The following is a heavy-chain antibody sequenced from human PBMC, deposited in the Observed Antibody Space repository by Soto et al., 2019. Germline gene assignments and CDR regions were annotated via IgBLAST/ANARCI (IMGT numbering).Heavy chain of an antibody. Sequence: KVSCKGSGYSFTSYWIGWVRQMPGKGLEWMGIIYPGDSDTRYSPSFQGQVTISADKSISTAYLQWSSLKASDTAMYYCALHGYSSGYWFDPWGQGTLVTVSS. D-gene: IGHD6-19*01. CDR2: IYPGDSDT. CDR1: GYSFTSYW. CDR3: ALHGYSSGYWFDP. J-gene: IGHJ5*02. V-gene: IGHV5-51*01.